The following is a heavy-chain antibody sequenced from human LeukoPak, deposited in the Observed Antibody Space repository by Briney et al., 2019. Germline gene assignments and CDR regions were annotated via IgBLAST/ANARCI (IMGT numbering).Heavy chain of an antibody. Sequence: HAGGSLRLSCAASGFTFDDYAMRWVRHAAGKGLEWVSGISWNSGSIGYADSVKGRFTISRDNAKNSLYLQMNSLRAEVTALYYCAKDMSTGDSSDAFDIWGQGTMVTVSS. J-gene: IGHJ3*02. CDR1: GFTFDDYA. D-gene: IGHD6-13*01. CDR2: ISWNSGSI. V-gene: IGHV3-9*01. CDR3: AKDMSTGDSSDAFDI.